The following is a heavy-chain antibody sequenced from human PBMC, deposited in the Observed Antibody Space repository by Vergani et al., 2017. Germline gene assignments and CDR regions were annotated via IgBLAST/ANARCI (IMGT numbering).Heavy chain of an antibody. J-gene: IGHJ3*01. CDR2: ISASGNA. Sequence: QVQLQASGPGRVKPSQTLSLTCTMSGGSISAGYYFWSWIRQPAGKGLEWLGHISASGNASHSPSLKTRVSMSVDTSKNQFSLTVTSVTAADTAIYFCARRSGRYYSDVKVHPLRTAFDVWGHGTVVTVSS. D-gene: IGHD3-10*01. V-gene: IGHV4-61*02. CDR1: GGSISAGYYF. CDR3: ARRSGRYYSDVKVHPLRTAFDV.